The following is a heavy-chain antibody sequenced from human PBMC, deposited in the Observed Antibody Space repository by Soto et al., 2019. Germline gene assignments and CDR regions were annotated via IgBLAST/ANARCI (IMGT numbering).Heavy chain of an antibody. CDR3: ARLGRYYQSLDS. V-gene: IGHV4-59*08. D-gene: IGHD3-10*01. Sequence: PSETLSLTCTVSGGSMNNNYWSWIRQPPGKGLEWIAWIHSRGHSYSNPSLRSRVTMSLETSKSQFSLRLTSVTAADSAFYYCARLGRYYQSLDSWGPGTLVTVSS. CDR1: GGSMNNNY. CDR2: IHSRGHS. J-gene: IGHJ5*01.